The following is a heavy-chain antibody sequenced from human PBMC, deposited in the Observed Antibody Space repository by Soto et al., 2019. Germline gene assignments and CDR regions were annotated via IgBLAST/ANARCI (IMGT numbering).Heavy chain of an antibody. V-gene: IGHV4-34*01. J-gene: IGHJ5*02. CDR2: INHSGST. CDR1: GGSFGGYH. CDR3: ARGGLYYDFWSGYYTHNWFDP. Sequence: NLSETLSLTCAVHGGSFGGYHWSWIRLPSGKGLEWIGEINHSGSTNYNPSLKSRVTISVDTSKNQFSLKLSSVTAADTAVYYCARGGLYYDFWSGYYTHNWFDPWGQGTXVT. D-gene: IGHD3-3*01.